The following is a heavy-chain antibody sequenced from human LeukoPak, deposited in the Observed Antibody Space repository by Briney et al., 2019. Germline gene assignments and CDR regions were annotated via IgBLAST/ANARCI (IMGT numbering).Heavy chain of an antibody. CDR3: ARGMSSGRYAVDI. CDR2: ISSSSSTI. D-gene: IGHD6-19*01. Sequence: GGSLRLSCAASGFTFSSYGMHWVRQAPGKGLEWVSYISSSSSTIYYADSVKGRFTISRDSAKNSLYLQMNSLRAEDTAVYYCARGMSSGRYAVDIWGQGTMVTVSS. J-gene: IGHJ3*02. CDR1: GFTFSSYG. V-gene: IGHV3-48*01.